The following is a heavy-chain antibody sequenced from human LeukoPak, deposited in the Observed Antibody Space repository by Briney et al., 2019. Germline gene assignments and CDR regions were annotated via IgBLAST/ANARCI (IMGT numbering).Heavy chain of an antibody. CDR2: IRYDGSNK. CDR1: GFTFSSYG. V-gene: IGHV3-30*02. J-gene: IGHJ6*03. CDR3: AKGSIPAAVTYYMDV. Sequence: GGSLRLSCAASGFTFSSYGMHWVRQAPGKGLEWAAFIRYDGSNKYYADSVKGRFTISRDNSKNTLFVQMNSLRIEDTAVYFCAKGSIPAAVTYYMDVWGEGTTVTVSS. D-gene: IGHD2-2*01.